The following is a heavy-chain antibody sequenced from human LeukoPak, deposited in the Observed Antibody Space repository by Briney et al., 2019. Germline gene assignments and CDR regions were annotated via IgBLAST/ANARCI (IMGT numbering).Heavy chain of an antibody. D-gene: IGHD2-21*02. J-gene: IGHJ5*02. CDR1: GYTVTCYY. V-gene: IGHV1-2*02. Sequence: ASVKVSCKASGYTVTCYYVHWVRQARGQGLEWMGWINPNSGDTNYAQEFQGRVTMTRDTSISTAYMEVTRLRSDDTAVYFCAMVTAGNNWVDPWGQGTLVTVSS. CDR3: AMVTAGNNWVDP. CDR2: INPNSGDT.